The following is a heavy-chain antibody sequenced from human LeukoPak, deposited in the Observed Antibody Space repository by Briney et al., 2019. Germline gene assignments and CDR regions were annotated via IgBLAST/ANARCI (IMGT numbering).Heavy chain of an antibody. CDR3: AELGITMIGGV. D-gene: IGHD3-10*02. Sequence: GGSLRLSCVASGFTFSSYEMNWVHQAPGKGLEWVSYISSSGSTIYYADSVKGRFTISRDNAKNSLYLQMNSLRAEDTAVYYCAELGITMIGGVWGKGTTVTISS. CDR2: ISSSGSTI. J-gene: IGHJ6*04. V-gene: IGHV3-48*03. CDR1: GFTFSSYE.